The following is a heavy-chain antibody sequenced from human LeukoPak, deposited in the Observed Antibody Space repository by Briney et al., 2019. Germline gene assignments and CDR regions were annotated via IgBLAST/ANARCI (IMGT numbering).Heavy chain of an antibody. CDR3: ARLGYCSSTSCYPIDY. D-gene: IGHD2-2*03. J-gene: IGHJ4*02. CDR1: GGSISSSSYY. CDR2: IYYSGST. V-gene: IGHV4-39*01. Sequence: SETLSLTCTVSGGSISSSSYYWGWIRQPPGKGLEWLGSIYYSGSTYYNPSLKSRVTISVDTSKNQFSLKLSSVTAADTAVYYCARLGYCSSTSCYPIDYWGQGTLVTVSS.